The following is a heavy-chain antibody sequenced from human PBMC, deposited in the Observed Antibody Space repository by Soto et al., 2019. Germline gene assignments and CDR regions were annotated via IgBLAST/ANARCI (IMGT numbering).Heavy chain of an antibody. CDR3: ASGPGAGIFDY. V-gene: IGHV4-34*01. CDR2: INHSGSS. Sequence: SETLSLTCAVDGGSVSGYYWGWIRQPPGKGLEWIGEINHSGSSNYNTSLKSRVTISEDTSKNQFSPKLSFVSAADTAVYYWASGPGAGIFDYWGPGTLVTVSS. D-gene: IGHD3-10*01. CDR1: GGSVSGYY. J-gene: IGHJ4*02.